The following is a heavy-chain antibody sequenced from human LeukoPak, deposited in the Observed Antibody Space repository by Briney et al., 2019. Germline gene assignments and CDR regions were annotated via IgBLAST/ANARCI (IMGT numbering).Heavy chain of an antibody. D-gene: IGHD4-17*01. CDR3: VRGGYTTGGYWYLDL. CDR1: GGSISTYY. J-gene: IGHJ2*01. Sequence: KPSETLSLTCTVSGGSISTYYWSWIRQPPGKGLQWIGYIYYRGSTNYNPSLKSRVTISVDTSKNQFSLKVTSVTAADTAVYYCVRGGYTTGGYWYLDLWGRGTLVTVSS. CDR2: IYYRGST. V-gene: IGHV4-59*01.